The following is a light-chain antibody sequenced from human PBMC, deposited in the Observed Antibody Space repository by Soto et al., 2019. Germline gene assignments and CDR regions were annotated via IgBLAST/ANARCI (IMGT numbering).Light chain of an antibody. J-gene: IGKJ2*01. Sequence: EIVLTQSPATLSLSPGERATLSCRASQSVSNYLAWYQQKPGQTPRLLIYGASSRATGIPDRFSGSGSETDFTLTISGLEPEDFAVYYCHQSGNSHTFGQGTKLEIK. V-gene: IGKV3-20*01. CDR2: GAS. CDR1: QSVSNY. CDR3: HQSGNSHT.